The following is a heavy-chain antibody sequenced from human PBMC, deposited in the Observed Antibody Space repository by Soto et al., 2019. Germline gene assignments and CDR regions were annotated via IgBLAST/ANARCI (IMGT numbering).Heavy chain of an antibody. D-gene: IGHD2-2*01. CDR2: IKQDGSEK. J-gene: IGHJ5*02. CDR3: ARLGYCSSTSCYYGWFDP. CDR1: RFTFSSYW. Sequence: EVQLVESGGGLVQPGGSLRLSCAASRFTFSSYWMSWVRQAPGKGLEWVANIKQDGSEKYYVDSVKGRFTISRDNAMNSLYLQMNSLRAEDTAVYYCARLGYCSSTSCYYGWFDPWGQGTLVTVSS. V-gene: IGHV3-7*03.